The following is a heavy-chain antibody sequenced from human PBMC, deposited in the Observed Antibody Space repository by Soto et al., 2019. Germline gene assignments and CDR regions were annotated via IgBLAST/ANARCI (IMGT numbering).Heavy chain of an antibody. CDR1: GGSISSSSYY. CDR2: IYYSGST. D-gene: IGHD4-17*01. Sequence: SETLSLTCTVSGGSISSSSYYWGWIRQPPGRGLEWIGSIYYSGSTYYNPSLKSRVTISVDTSKNQFSLKLSSVTAADTAVYYCARHPTTPDAFDIWGQGTMVTVSS. J-gene: IGHJ3*02. CDR3: ARHPTTPDAFDI. V-gene: IGHV4-39*01.